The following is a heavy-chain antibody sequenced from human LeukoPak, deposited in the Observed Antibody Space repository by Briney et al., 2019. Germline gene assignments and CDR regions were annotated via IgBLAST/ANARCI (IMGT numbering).Heavy chain of an antibody. V-gene: IGHV3-15*01. CDR1: GFTFSNAW. CDR2: IKSKTDGGTT. J-gene: IGHJ4*02. CDR3: TTGVIMITFGGVIASDY. Sequence: GGSLRLSCAASGFTFSNAWMSWVRQAPGKGLEWVGRIKSKTDGGTTDYAAPVKGRFTTSRDDSKNTLYLQMNSLKTEDTAVYYCTTGVIMITFGGVIASDYWGQGTLVTVSS. D-gene: IGHD3-16*02.